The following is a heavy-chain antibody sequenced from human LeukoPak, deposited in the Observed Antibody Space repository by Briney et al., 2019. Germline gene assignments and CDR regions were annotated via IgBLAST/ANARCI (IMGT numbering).Heavy chain of an antibody. Sequence: SVKVSCKASGGTFSSYAISWVRQAPGQGLEWMGRIIPIFGTANYAQKLQGRVTITADKSTSTAYMELSSLRSEDTAVYYCARVFEYYYDSSAILRAFDIWGQGTMVTVSS. CDR1: GGTFSSYA. CDR3: ARVFEYYYDSSAILRAFDI. V-gene: IGHV1-69*06. D-gene: IGHD3-22*01. J-gene: IGHJ3*02. CDR2: IIPIFGTA.